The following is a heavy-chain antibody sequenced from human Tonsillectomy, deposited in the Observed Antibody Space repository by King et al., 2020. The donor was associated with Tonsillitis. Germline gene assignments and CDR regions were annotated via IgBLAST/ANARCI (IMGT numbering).Heavy chain of an antibody. J-gene: IGHJ4*02. Sequence: VQLVESGGGLVQPGGSLRLSCAASGFTFSSYWMSWVRQAPGKGLEWVANIKQDGSEKYYVDSVKGRFTISRDNAKNSLYLQMNSLRAEDTAVYYCARAPRPSYDSSGCVFDYWGQGTLVTVSS. V-gene: IGHV3-7*01. D-gene: IGHD3-22*01. CDR2: IKQDGSEK. CDR3: ARAPRPSYDSSGCVFDY. CDR1: GFTFSSYW.